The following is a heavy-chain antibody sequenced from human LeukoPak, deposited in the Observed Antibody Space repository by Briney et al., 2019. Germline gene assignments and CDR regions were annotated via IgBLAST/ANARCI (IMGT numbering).Heavy chain of an antibody. D-gene: IGHD1-1*01. Sequence: SQTLSLICTVSGGSISSGDFYWRWIRQPPGKGLEWIGYIYYSGSTNYNPSLKSRVTISVDTSKNQFSLKLSSVTAADTAVYYCARRQTGTSYFDYWGQGTLVTVSS. CDR3: ARRQTGTSYFDY. CDR2: IYYSGST. V-gene: IGHV4-30-4*01. J-gene: IGHJ4*02. CDR1: GGSISSGDFY.